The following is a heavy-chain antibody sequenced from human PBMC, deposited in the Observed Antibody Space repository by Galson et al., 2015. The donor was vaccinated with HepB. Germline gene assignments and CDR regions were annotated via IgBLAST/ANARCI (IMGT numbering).Heavy chain of an antibody. CDR3: ARHRDYGDYGYAAFDI. CDR2: VYPGDSDT. Sequence: QSGAEVKKPGESLKISCKASGYSFITYWIGWVRQMPGKGLEWMGSVYPGDSDTRHSPSFQGQVTISADKSISTAYLQWSSLRASDTAMYYCARHRDYGDYGYAAFDIWGQGTMVTVSS. D-gene: IGHD4-17*01. CDR1: GYSFITYW. V-gene: IGHV5-51*01. J-gene: IGHJ3*02.